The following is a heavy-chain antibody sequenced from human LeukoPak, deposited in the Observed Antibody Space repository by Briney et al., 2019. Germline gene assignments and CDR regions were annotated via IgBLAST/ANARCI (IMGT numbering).Heavy chain of an antibody. CDR3: AGDYSSGWYLFDY. D-gene: IGHD6-19*01. J-gene: IGHJ4*02. Sequence: GGSLRLSCAASGFTFSSFAMSWVRQAPGKGLEWVSAITSSGGRTYYADSVKGRFTISRDNSKNTLYLQMNSLRAEDTAVYYCAGDYSSGWYLFDYWGQGTLVTVSS. CDR1: GFTFSSFA. CDR2: ITSSGGRT. V-gene: IGHV3-23*01.